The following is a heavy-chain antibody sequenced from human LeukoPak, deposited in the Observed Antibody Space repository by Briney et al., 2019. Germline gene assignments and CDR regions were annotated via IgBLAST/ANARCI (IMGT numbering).Heavy chain of an antibody. J-gene: IGHJ6*02. CDR3: ARHEPVITLSSYYYGMDV. Sequence: PGGSLRLSCAASGFTFSTYSMNWVRQAPGKGLEWVSSISTSSTYIYYADSVKGRFTISRDNAKSSLYLQMNSLRAEDTAVYYCARHEPVITLSSYYYGMDVWGPGTTVTVSS. CDR2: ISTSSTYI. CDR1: GFTFSTYS. D-gene: IGHD1-14*01. V-gene: IGHV3-21*01.